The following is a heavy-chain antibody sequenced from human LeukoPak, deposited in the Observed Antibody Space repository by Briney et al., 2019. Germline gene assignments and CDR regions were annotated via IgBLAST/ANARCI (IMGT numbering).Heavy chain of an antibody. Sequence: GGSLRLSCAASGFTFSSYWMHRVRQAPGKGLVWVSRINSDGSSTSYADSVKGRFTISRDNAKNTLYLQMNSLRAEDTAVYYSARDRDYDFWSGPDAFDIWGQGTMVTVSS. J-gene: IGHJ3*02. CDR2: INSDGSST. CDR1: GFTFSSYW. V-gene: IGHV3-74*01. CDR3: ARDRDYDFWSGPDAFDI. D-gene: IGHD3-3*01.